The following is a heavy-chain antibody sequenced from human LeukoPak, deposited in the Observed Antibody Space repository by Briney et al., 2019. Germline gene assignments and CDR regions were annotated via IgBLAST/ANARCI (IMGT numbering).Heavy chain of an antibody. V-gene: IGHV1-8*03. CDR2: MSPNSGNT. Sequence: ASVKVSCKASGYTFTGYYMHWVRQAPGQGLEWMGWMSPNSGNTGYAQKFQGRVTITRNTSISTAYMELSSLRSEDTAVYYCARRNFDWFDPWGQGTLVTVSS. CDR1: GYTFTGYY. J-gene: IGHJ5*02. CDR3: ARRNFDWFDP.